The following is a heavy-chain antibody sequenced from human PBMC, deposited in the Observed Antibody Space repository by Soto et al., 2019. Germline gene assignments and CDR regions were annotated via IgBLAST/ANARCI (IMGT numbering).Heavy chain of an antibody. V-gene: IGHV4-39*01. Sequence: SETLSLTCIVSGGSITRRSSYWAWIRQPPGKGLEWVGTFYDGNTYHNPSLRSRITIAVDTAKNQFSLKLNSVAAADTAFYYCATTRGLAVGGSFDYWGQGMLVT. D-gene: IGHD3-10*01. J-gene: IGHJ4*02. CDR1: GGSITRRSSY. CDR3: ATTRGLAVGGSFDY. CDR2: FYDGNT.